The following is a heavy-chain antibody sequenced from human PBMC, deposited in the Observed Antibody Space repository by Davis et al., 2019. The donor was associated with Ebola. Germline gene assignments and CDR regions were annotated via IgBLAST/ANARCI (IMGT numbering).Heavy chain of an antibody. J-gene: IGHJ4*02. CDR2: INPHNGNT. CDR1: GYTFTGNY. Sequence: ASVKVSCKASGYTFTGNYIQWVRQAPGQGLEWMGWINPHNGNTNYAQNVQGRVTMTTDTSTRTAYMEVGSLRSDDTAVYYCARAQFPTTSDHWGQGTLVTVSS. V-gene: IGHV1-18*04. CDR3: ARAQFPTTSDH. D-gene: IGHD1-1*01.